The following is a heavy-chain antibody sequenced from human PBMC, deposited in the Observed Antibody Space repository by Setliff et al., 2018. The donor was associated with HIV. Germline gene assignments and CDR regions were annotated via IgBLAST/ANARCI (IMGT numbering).Heavy chain of an antibody. CDR3: ASSLNGDSEPWYFDL. CDR2: IYYSGSTRGGT. D-gene: IGHD4-17*01. Sequence: PSETLSLTCTVSGVSTTSYFWSWIRQPPGKGLEWIGFIYYSGSTRGGTNYNPSLKSRVTISLDTSKNQFSLNLSSVTAADTAVYYCASSLNGDSEPWYFDLWGRGTLVTVSS. CDR1: GVSTTSYF. J-gene: IGHJ2*01. V-gene: IGHV4-59*01.